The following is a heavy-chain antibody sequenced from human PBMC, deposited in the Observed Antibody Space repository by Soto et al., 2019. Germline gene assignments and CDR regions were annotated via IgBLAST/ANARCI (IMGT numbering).Heavy chain of an antibody. CDR1: GYTFTGYY. Sequence: GASVKVSCKASGYTFTGYYMHWVRQAPGQGLEWMGWINPNSGGTNYAQKFQGRVTMTRDTSISTAYMELSRLRSDDTAVYYCARVDERQNSAAGPLDYYYYGMDVWG. CDR2: INPNSGGT. J-gene: IGHJ6*01. CDR3: ARVDERQNSAAGPLDYYYYGMDV. D-gene: IGHD6-13*01. V-gene: IGHV1-2*02.